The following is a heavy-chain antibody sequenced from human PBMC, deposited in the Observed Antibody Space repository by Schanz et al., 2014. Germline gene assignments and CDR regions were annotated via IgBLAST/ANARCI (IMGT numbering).Heavy chain of an antibody. CDR2: IHYSGTT. Sequence: QVQLQESGPGLVQPSETLSLTCTVSGGSIGSYYWSWIRQPPGKGLRWIGYIHYSGTTNYNPSLKSRVTSSVDTSKNQFSLKLSAVTAADTDVYYCARGVGDFWNGYLHSMDIWGQGTTVTVSS. V-gene: IGHV4-59*01. CDR1: GGSIGSYY. J-gene: IGHJ6*02. D-gene: IGHD3-3*01. CDR3: ARGVGDFWNGYLHSMDI.